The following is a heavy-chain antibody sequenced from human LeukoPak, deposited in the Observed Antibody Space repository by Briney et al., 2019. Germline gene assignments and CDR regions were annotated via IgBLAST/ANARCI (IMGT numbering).Heavy chain of an antibody. J-gene: IGHJ4*02. D-gene: IGHD2-2*01. CDR2: IYYSGST. CDR1: GGSTSSGGYY. CDR3: ARVSRGYQHFDY. Sequence: PSETLSLTCTVSGGSTSSGGYYWSWIRQHPGKGLEWIGYIYYSGSTYYNPSPKSRVTISVDTSKNQFSLKLSSVTAADTAVYYCARVSRGYQHFDYWGQGTLVTVSS. V-gene: IGHV4-31*03.